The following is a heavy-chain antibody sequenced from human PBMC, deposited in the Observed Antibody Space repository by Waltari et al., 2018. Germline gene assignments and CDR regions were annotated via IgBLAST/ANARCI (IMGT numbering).Heavy chain of an antibody. D-gene: IGHD3-22*01. V-gene: IGHV3-30*04. CDR1: EFTSRYFA. Sequence: QVQLVESGGGVVQPGRSLRLSGDASEFTSRYFAMHWVRQAPGKGLEWVAFISYNERNIYYVDSVKGRFIISRDNSRKMLYLQMNSLRTEDTAVYYCARDYCDRTNCHGMDVWGQGTTVTVSS. CDR3: ARDYCDRTNCHGMDV. CDR2: ISYNERNI. J-gene: IGHJ6*02.